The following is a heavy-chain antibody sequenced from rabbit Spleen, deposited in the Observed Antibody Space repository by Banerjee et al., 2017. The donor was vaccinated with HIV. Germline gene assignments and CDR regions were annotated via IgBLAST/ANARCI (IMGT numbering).Heavy chain of an antibody. CDR2: IYAGSSGTT. CDR1: GLDFSSSYW. V-gene: IGHV1S45*01. Sequence: EESGGGLVQPEGSLTLTCTASGLDFSSSYWICWVRQAPGKGLEWIACIYAGSSGTTYYASGAKGRFTISKTSSTTVTLQMTSLTAADMATYFCARDTGSSFSTYGMDLWGPGTLVTVS. J-gene: IGHJ6*01. CDR3: ARDTGSSFSTYGMDL. D-gene: IGHD8-1*01.